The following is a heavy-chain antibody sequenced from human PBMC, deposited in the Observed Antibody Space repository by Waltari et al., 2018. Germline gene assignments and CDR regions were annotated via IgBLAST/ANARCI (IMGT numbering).Heavy chain of an antibody. CDR3: ARQGGYINVWWEDYWYFDH. J-gene: IGHJ2*01. CDR2: INHSGGT. Sequence: QVHLQVSGPGLVTPSETLSLTCAVSDYSISSGFYWGWIRQPPGKGLEWIGSINHSGGTFYSPSLKSRVTISVDTALNHFSLKLNSVTATDTAVYYCARQGGYINVWWEDYWYFDHWGRGTLVTVSS. V-gene: IGHV4-38-2*01. CDR1: DYSISSGFY. D-gene: IGHD1-26*01.